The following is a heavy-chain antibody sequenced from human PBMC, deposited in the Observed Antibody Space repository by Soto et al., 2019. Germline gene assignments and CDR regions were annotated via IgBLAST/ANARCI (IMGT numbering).Heavy chain of an antibody. CDR1: GFTFSNAW. D-gene: IGHD2-21*02. CDR2: IKSKTDGGTT. V-gene: IGHV3-15*01. Sequence: EVQLVESGGGLVKPGGSLRLSCAASGFTFSNAWMSWVRQAPGKGLEWVGRIKSKTDGGTTDYAAPVKGRYTISRDDSKNTLYLQMNSLKTEDTAVYYCTTEGEGDRHFDYWGQGTLVTVSS. CDR3: TTEGEGDRHFDY. J-gene: IGHJ4*02.